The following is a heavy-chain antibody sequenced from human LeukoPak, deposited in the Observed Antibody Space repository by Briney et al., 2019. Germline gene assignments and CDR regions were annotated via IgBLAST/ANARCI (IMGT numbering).Heavy chain of an antibody. D-gene: IGHD2-21*01. CDR3: ATPLGPLGLIPYYFDY. CDR2: FDPEKGET. Sequence: ASLKVSCKVSGYTLTELAMRWVRQAPGKGREWIGGFDPEKGETIYTQQLQGRLTMTEDTSTDTAYMELSSLTSEDTAVYYCATPLGPLGLIPYYFDYWGQGTLVTVSS. CDR1: GYTLTELA. J-gene: IGHJ4*02. V-gene: IGHV1-24*01.